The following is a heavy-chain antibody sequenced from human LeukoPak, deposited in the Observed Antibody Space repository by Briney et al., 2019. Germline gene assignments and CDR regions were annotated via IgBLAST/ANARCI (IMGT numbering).Heavy chain of an antibody. V-gene: IGHV3-30-3*01. CDR3: ARDYDTSGSYFDFFDY. Sequence: GGSLRLSCAASGFTFRNYVIHWVRQAPGKGLEWVAVTSSDLNVKLYADSVKGRFTISRDNSRSTLYLQMNSLRAEDTAVYYCARDYDTSGSYFDFFDYWGQGTLVTVSS. CDR1: GFTFRNYV. J-gene: IGHJ4*02. CDR2: TSSDLNVK. D-gene: IGHD3-22*01.